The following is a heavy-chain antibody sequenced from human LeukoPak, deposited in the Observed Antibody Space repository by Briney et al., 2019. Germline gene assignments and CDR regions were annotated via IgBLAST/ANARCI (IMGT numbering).Heavy chain of an antibody. D-gene: IGHD7-27*01. CDR2: IYSGGST. CDR3: TKDPPLTGGVYSAH. Sequence: PGGSLRLSCAASGLTVSSNYMTWVRQAPGKGLEWVSVIYSGGSTYYADSVKGRFTISRDNSKNTLYLQMNSLRAEDTAIYYCTKDPPLTGGVYSAHWGPGTLVIVSS. V-gene: IGHV3-53*01. CDR1: GLTVSSNY. J-gene: IGHJ4*02.